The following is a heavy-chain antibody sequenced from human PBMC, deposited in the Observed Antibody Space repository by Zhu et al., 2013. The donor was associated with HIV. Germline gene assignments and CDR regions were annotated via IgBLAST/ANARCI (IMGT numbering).Heavy chain of an antibody. D-gene: IGHD3-22*01. J-gene: IGHJ4*02. CDR3: ARGYYYDRRDDLAPGDY. Sequence: QVQLVQSGAELKKPGASVKVSCKASGYTFTGYYMHWVRQAPGQGLEWMGWINPNSGGTNYAEKFQGRVTMTGDTSITTAYMELSRLTSDDTAVFYCARGYYYDRRDDLAPGDYWGQGTLVTVSS. V-gene: IGHV1-2*02. CDR1: GYTFTGYY. CDR2: INPNSGGT.